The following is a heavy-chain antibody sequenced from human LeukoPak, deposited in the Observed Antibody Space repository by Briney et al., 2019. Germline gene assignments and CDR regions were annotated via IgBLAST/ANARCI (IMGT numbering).Heavy chain of an antibody. CDR1: GFTFSSYA. J-gene: IGHJ4*02. CDR3: AKPVAGTGYFDY. V-gene: IGHV3-23*01. CDR2: ISGSGGST. Sequence: GGSLRLPRAGSGFTFSSYAMSWVPPAPGKGRGGVSTISGSGGSTYYADSVKGRFTISRDNSKNTLYLQMNSLRAEDTAVYYCAKPVAGTGYFDYWGQGTLVTVSS. D-gene: IGHD6-19*01.